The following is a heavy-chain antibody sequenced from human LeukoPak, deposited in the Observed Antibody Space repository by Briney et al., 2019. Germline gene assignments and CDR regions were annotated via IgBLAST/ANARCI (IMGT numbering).Heavy chain of an antibody. CDR3: ARDRADILTGYKTYYFDY. CDR1: GDSVSSNRAA. J-gene: IGHJ4*02. D-gene: IGHD3-9*01. V-gene: IGHV6-1*01. Sequence: SQTLSRTCAISGDSVSSNRAAWNWIRQSPSRGLEWLGRTYYRPKWYNDYAVSVKSRITINPDTSKNQSSLQLNSVTPEDTAVYYCARDRADILTGYKTYYFDYWGQGTLVTVSS. CDR2: TYYRPKWYN.